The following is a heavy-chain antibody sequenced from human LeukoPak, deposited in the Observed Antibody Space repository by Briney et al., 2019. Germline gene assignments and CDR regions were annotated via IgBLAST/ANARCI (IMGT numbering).Heavy chain of an antibody. V-gene: IGHV4-30-4*01. Sequence: SETLSLTCTVSGGSISSGDYYWSWIRQPPGKGLEWIGYMYYSGSTYYNPSLKSRVTISIDTSNNQFSLKLSSVTAADTAVYYCARPYYYDSRIDPWGQGTLVTVSS. CDR1: GGSISSGDYY. J-gene: IGHJ5*02. CDR2: MYYSGST. D-gene: IGHD3-22*01. CDR3: ARPYYYDSRIDP.